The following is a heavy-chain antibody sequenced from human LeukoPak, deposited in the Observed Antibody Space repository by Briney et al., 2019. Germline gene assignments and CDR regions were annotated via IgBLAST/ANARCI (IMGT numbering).Heavy chain of an antibody. J-gene: IGHJ4*02. CDR1: GFTFSSYA. CDR2: ISGSGGST. V-gene: IGHV3-23*01. D-gene: IGHD2-2*01. CDR3: AKDMGYCSSATCYGLDY. Sequence: GGSLRLSCAASGFTFSSYAMSWVRQAPGKGLEWVSAISGSGGSTYYADSVKGRFTISRDNSKNTLYLQMNSLRAEDTAVYYCAKDMGYCSSATCYGLDYWGQGTLVTVSS.